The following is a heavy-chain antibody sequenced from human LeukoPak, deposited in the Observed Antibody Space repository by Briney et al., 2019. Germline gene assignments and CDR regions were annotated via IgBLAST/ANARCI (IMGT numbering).Heavy chain of an antibody. CDR3: AREVPGPYYYYGMDV. CDR1: GGSISSGGYY. V-gene: IGHV4-31*03. Sequence: SETLSLTCTVSGGSISSGGYYWSWIRQHPGKGLEWIGYIYYSGSTYYNPSLKSRVTISVDTSKNQFSLKLSSVTAADTAVYYCAREVPGPYYYYGMDVWGQGTTVIVSS. J-gene: IGHJ6*02. CDR2: IYYSGST.